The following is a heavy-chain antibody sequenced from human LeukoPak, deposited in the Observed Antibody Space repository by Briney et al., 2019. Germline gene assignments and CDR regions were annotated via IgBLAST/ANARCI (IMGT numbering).Heavy chain of an antibody. CDR2: ISYDGSNK. D-gene: IGHD4-11*01. Sequence: PGGSLRLSCAASGFTFSSYTMHWVRQAPGKGLEWVAVISYDGSNKYYADSVKGRFTISRDNSKNTLYLQMNSLRAEDTAVYYCAKEGSNYYYDYFDYWGQGTLVTVSS. CDR3: AKEGSNYYYDYFDY. CDR1: GFTFSSYT. V-gene: IGHV3-30-3*01. J-gene: IGHJ4*02.